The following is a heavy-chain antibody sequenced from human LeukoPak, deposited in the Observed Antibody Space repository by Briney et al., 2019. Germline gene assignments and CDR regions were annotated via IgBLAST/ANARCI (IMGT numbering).Heavy chain of an antibody. Sequence: SETLSLTCTVSGASISSYYWSWIRQPPGKALEWIGYIYYSGNTNYNPSLKSRVTISVDTSNSQFSLRLSSVTAADTAVYYCARAGYCSGGSCSHYYGVDVWSQGTTVTVSS. V-gene: IGHV4-59*01. D-gene: IGHD2-15*01. J-gene: IGHJ6*02. CDR1: GASISSYY. CDR2: IYYSGNT. CDR3: ARAGYCSGGSCSHYYGVDV.